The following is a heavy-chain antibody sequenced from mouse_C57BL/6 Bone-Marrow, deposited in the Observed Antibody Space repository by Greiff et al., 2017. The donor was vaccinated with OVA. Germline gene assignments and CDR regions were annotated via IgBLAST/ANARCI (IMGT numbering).Heavy chain of an antibody. Sequence: QVQLQQSGAELVKPGASVKLSCKASGYTFTSYWMQWVKQRPGQGLEWIGEIDPSDSYTNYNQKFKGKATLTVDTSSSTAYMQLSSLTSEDSAVYYCARRGNYPYWYFDVWGTGTTVTVSS. CDR3: ARRGNYPYWYFDV. CDR2: IDPSDSYT. D-gene: IGHD2-1*01. J-gene: IGHJ1*03. V-gene: IGHV1-50*01. CDR1: GYTFTSYW.